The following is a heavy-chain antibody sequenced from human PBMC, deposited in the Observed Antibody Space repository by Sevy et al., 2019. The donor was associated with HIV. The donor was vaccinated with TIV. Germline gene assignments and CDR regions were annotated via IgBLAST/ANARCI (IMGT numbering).Heavy chain of an antibody. D-gene: IGHD3-16*02. CDR2: ISSSGSTI. CDR1: GFTFSDYY. CDR3: ARDHMIPLYYDYVWGSYRYPDY. Sequence: GGSLRLSCAASGFTFSDYYMSWIRHAPGKGLEWVSYISSSGSTIYYADSVKGRFTISRDNAKNSLYLQMNSLRAEDTAVYYCARDHMIPLYYDYVWGSYRYPDYWGQGTLVTVSS. V-gene: IGHV3-11*01. J-gene: IGHJ4*02.